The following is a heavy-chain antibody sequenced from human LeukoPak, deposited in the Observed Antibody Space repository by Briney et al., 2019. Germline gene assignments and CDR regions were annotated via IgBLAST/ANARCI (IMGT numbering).Heavy chain of an antibody. V-gene: IGHV4-34*01. CDR2: INHSGST. Sequence: SETLSLTCAVYGGSFSGYYWSWIRQPPGKGLEWIGEINHSGSTNYNPSLKSRVTISVDTSKNQFSLKLSSVTAADAAVYYCARRPMGLVRYFDLWGRGTLVTVSS. CDR1: GGSFSGYY. D-gene: IGHD2-21*01. CDR3: ARRPMGLVRYFDL. J-gene: IGHJ2*01.